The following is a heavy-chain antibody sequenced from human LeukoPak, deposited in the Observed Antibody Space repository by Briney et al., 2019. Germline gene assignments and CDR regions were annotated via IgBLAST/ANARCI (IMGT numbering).Heavy chain of an antibody. CDR1: GFTFSSYA. V-gene: IGHV3-23*01. Sequence: GGSLTLSCAASGFTFSSYAMSWVRQAPGKGLEWVSAISGSGGSTYYADSVKGRFTISRDNSKNTLYLQMNSLRAEDTAVYYCAKLTRGVVVPAAPPSGYWGQGTLVTVSS. CDR3: AKLTRGVVVPAAPPSGY. CDR2: ISGSGGST. D-gene: IGHD2-2*01. J-gene: IGHJ4*02.